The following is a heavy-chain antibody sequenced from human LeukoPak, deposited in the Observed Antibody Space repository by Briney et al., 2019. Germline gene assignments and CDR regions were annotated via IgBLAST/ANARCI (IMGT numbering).Heavy chain of an antibody. V-gene: IGHV3-9*01. CDR3: AKDMGWELLPRFDY. CDR1: GFTFDDYA. Sequence: PGGSLRLSCAASGFTFDDYAMHWVRQAPGKGLEWVSGISWNSGSIGYADSVKGRFTISRDNAKNSLYLQMNSLRAEDTALYYCAKDMGWELLPRFDYWGQGTLVTVSS. CDR2: ISWNSGSI. J-gene: IGHJ4*02. D-gene: IGHD1-26*01.